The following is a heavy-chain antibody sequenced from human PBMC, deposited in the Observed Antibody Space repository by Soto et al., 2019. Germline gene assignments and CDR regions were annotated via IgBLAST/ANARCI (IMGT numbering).Heavy chain of an antibody. CDR2: ITGDGVI. Sequence: EVQLLESGGGLVQPGGSLRLSCAASGFIFSSYAMTWVRQAPGKGPEWVSLITGDGVIYYPNSVKGRFTISRDNSKNTLYLQMNSLGVEDTAIYYCAKAAGSTWGTEHFQHWGQGTLVAVSS. J-gene: IGHJ1*01. CDR1: GFIFSSYA. V-gene: IGHV3-23*01. CDR3: AKAAGSTWGTEHFQH. D-gene: IGHD6-13*01.